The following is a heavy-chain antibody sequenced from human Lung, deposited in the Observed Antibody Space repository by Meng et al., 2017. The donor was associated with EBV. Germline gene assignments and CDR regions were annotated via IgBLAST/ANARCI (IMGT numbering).Heavy chain of an antibody. J-gene: IGHJ4*02. CDR1: GGSTSSGDYY. Sequence: QGQLQGTGPGLVKPSQPLSRTCPVPGGSTSSGDYYWSWIRQPPGKGLEWIGYIYYSGSTFYNPSLKRRVIISIDTSKNQFSLNLRSVTAADTAVYYCARVSSGWDYFDYWGQGTLVTVSS. D-gene: IGHD6-19*01. CDR3: ARVSSGWDYFDY. CDR2: IYYSGST. V-gene: IGHV4-30-4*01.